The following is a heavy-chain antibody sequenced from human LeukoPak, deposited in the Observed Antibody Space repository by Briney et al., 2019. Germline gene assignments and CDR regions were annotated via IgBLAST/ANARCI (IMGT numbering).Heavy chain of an antibody. CDR1: GLTFNNYG. J-gene: IGHJ1*01. D-gene: IGHD3-10*01. Sequence: PGGSLRLSCAASGLTFNNYGINWVRQAPGKGLEWVSSISSGSSYKYYADSAKGRFTISRDNAKNSVYLQMNSLRAEDTAVYYCARTYGSGSYSGFAFWGLGTLVTVSS. CDR2: ISSGSSYK. CDR3: ARTYGSGSYSGFAF. V-gene: IGHV3-21*01.